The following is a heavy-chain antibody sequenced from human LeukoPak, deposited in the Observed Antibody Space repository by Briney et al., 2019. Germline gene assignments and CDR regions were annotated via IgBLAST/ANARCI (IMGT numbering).Heavy chain of an antibody. CDR3: ARERDYYDSSGYALGWFDP. CDR2: IYYSGST. J-gene: IGHJ5*02. CDR1: GGSISSYY. D-gene: IGHD3-22*01. V-gene: IGHV4-59*01. Sequence: SETLSLTCTVSGGSISSYYWSWIRQPPGKGLEWIGYIYYSGSTNHNPSLKSRVTISVDTSKNQFSLKLSSVTAADTAVYYCARERDYYDSSGYALGWFDPWGQGTLVTVSS.